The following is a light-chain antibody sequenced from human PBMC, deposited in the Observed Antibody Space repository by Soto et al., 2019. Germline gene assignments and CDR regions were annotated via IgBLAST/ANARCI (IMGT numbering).Light chain of an antibody. V-gene: IGKV3-15*01. CDR3: QQYLTSPKT. J-gene: IGKJ1*01. Sequence: EIVMTQSPATLSVSPGERATLSCRASQSVFSSLAWYQQKPGQAPRLLIYGAATRATGIPARFSGSGSGTDFTLTISRLEPEDFAVYYCQQYLTSPKTFGQGTKVEIK. CDR2: GAA. CDR1: QSVFSS.